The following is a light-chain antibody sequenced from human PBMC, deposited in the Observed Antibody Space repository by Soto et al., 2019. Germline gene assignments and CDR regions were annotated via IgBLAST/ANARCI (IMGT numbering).Light chain of an antibody. CDR3: HQSFSTPWT. CDR2: AAS. CDR1: HSISVY. Sequence: DIPMTQSPSSLSASVGDIVTITCRASHSISVYVNWYLQKPGKAPRLLIYAASTLQSGVPSRFSGRGSGTDFTLTISILQPQDFATYHFHQSFSTPWTFGQGTKVEVK. J-gene: IGKJ1*01. V-gene: IGKV1-39*01.